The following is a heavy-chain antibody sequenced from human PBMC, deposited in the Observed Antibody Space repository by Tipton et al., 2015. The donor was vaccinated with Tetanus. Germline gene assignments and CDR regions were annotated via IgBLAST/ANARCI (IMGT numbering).Heavy chain of an antibody. CDR1: GFTFSSYA. V-gene: IGHV3-23*01. CDR3: ATHEGVITMVRGVSYFDY. CDR2: ISGSGGST. Sequence: SLRLSCAASGFTFSSYAMSWVRQAPGKGLEWVSAISGSGGSTYYADSVKGRFTISRDNSKNTLYLQMNSLRAEDTAVYYCATHEGVITMVRGVSYFDYWGQGTLVTVSS. J-gene: IGHJ4*02. D-gene: IGHD3-10*01.